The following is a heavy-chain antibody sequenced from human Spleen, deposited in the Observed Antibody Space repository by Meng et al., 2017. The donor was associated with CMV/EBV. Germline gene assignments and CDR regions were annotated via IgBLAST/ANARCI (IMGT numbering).Heavy chain of an antibody. V-gene: IGHV3-21*01. CDR1: GFTFSSYS. Sequence: GESLKISCAASGFTFSSYSMNWVRQAPGKGLEWVSSISSSSSYIYYADSVKGRFTISRDNSKNTLYLQMNSLRAEDTAVYYCARDLGQLVGSGAFDIWGQGTMVTVSS. D-gene: IGHD6-6*01. CDR3: ARDLGQLVGSGAFDI. J-gene: IGHJ3*02. CDR2: ISSSSSYI.